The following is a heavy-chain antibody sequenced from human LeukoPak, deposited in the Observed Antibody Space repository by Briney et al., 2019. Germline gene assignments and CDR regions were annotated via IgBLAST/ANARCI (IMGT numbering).Heavy chain of an antibody. Sequence: ASVTVSCKASGGTFISYAISWVRQAPGQGLEWMGGIIPIFGTANYAQKFQGRVTITTDESTSTAYMELSSLRSEDTAVYYCARALHGGNPMGYYYYYMDVWGKGTAVTVSS. CDR3: ARALHGGNPMGYYYYYMDV. J-gene: IGHJ6*03. V-gene: IGHV1-69*05. CDR1: GGTFISYA. CDR2: IIPIFGTA. D-gene: IGHD4-23*01.